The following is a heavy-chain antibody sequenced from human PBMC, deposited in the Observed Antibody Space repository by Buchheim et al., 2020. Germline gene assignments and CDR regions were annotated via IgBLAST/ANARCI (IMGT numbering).Heavy chain of an antibody. CDR2: ISSSSSTI. V-gene: IGHV3-48*01. D-gene: IGHD2-15*01. CDR1: GFTFSSYS. J-gene: IGHJ6*02. CDR3: ARALVAATIDGMDV. Sequence: EVQLVESGGGLVQPGGSLRLSGAASGFTFSSYSMNWVRQAPGKGLEWVSYISSSSSTIYYADSVKGRFTISRDNAKNSLYLQMNSLRAEDTAVYYCARALVAATIDGMDVWGQGTT.